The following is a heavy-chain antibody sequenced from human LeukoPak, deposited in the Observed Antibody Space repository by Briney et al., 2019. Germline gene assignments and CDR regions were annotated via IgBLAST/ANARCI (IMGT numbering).Heavy chain of an antibody. J-gene: IGHJ3*02. CDR2: IYYSGST. V-gene: IGHV4-59*01. Sequence: PSETLSLTCTVSGGSISSYYWGWIRQPPGKGLEWIGYIYYSGSTNYNPSLKSRVTISVDTSKNQFSLKLSSVTAADTAVYYCARALIGGSGLSSDAFDIWGQGTMVTVSS. CDR3: ARALIGGSGLSSDAFDI. CDR1: GGSISSYY. D-gene: IGHD2-15*01.